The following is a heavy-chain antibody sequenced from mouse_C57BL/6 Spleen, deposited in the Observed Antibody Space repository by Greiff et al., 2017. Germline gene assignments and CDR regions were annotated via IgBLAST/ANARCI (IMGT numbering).Heavy chain of an antibody. CDR3: ARRVTVVATEYAMDY. CDR2: INPNNGGT. CDR1: GYTFTDYY. V-gene: IGHV1-26*01. D-gene: IGHD1-1*01. J-gene: IGHJ4*01. Sequence: EVQLQQSGPELVKPGASVKISCKASGYTFTDYYMNWVKQSHGKSLEWIGDINPNNGGTSYNQKFKGKATLTVDKSSSTAYMELRSLTSEDSAVYYCARRVTVVATEYAMDYWGQGTSVTVSS.